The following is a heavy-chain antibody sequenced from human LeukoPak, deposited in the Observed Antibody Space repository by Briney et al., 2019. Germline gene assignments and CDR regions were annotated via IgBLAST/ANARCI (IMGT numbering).Heavy chain of an antibody. J-gene: IGHJ4*02. V-gene: IGHV3-30*02. CDR3: AKGPWWGY. CDR2: IQYDGSNK. Sequence: GGSLRLSCAAPGFTLTSYGMHWVRQAPGKGLEWVAFIQYDGSNKNYADSVKGRFTISRDYSKNTLYLQMNSLRADDTAVYYCAKGPWWGYWGQGTLVTVSS. CDR1: GFTLTSYG. D-gene: IGHD2-8*02.